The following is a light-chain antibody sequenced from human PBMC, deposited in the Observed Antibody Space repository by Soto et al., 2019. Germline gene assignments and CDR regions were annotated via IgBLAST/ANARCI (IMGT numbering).Light chain of an antibody. J-gene: IGLJ1*01. CDR3: CSYTTSNTPQIV. CDR2: DVS. V-gene: IGLV2-14*03. CDR1: SSDVGGYNY. Sequence: QSVRTQPASVSGSPGQSITISCPGTSSDVGGYNYVSWYQHHPGKAPKLMIYDVSNRPSGVSNRFSGSKSGNTASLTISGLQPEDEADYYCCSYTTSNTPQIVFGTGTKVTVL.